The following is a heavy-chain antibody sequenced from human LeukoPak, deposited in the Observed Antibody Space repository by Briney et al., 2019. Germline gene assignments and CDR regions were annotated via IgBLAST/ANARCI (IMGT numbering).Heavy chain of an antibody. J-gene: IGHJ4*02. CDR2: IYHSGST. D-gene: IGHD6-6*01. CDR1: GGSNSSGGYY. CDR3: ARIAARDHFDY. Sequence: SETLSLTCTVSGGSNSSGGYYWSWIRQPPGKGLEWIGYIYHSGSTYYNPSLKSRVTISVDRSKNQFSLKLSSVTAADTAVYYCARIAARDHFDYWGQGTLVTVSS. V-gene: IGHV4-30-2*01.